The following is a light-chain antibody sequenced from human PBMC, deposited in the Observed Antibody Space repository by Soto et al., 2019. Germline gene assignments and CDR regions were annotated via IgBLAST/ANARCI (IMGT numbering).Light chain of an antibody. CDR3: QQYNTYSWT. J-gene: IGKJ1*01. CDR1: QSISSW. V-gene: IGKV1-5*01. CDR2: DAS. Sequence: DIQMTQSPSTLSASVGGRVTITCRASQSISSWLAWYQQKPGKAPKFLIYDASSLESGVPSRFSGTGSGTEFTLTISSLQPDDFATYYCQQYNTYSWTFGQGTKVDIK.